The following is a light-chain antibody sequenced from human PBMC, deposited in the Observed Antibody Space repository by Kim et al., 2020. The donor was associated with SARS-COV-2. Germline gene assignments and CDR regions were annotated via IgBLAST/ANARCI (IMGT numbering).Light chain of an antibody. CDR1: QSISTY. CDR3: QQTYGTPPT. J-gene: IGKJ1*01. V-gene: IGKV1-39*01. CDR2: LAS. Sequence: ASVSDIVSITCRASQSISTYLNWYQQQPGKAPKLLIDLASSLRSGIPSRFRGSGSGTHFTLTITSLQPEDFATYYCQQTYGTPPTFGLGTKVDIK.